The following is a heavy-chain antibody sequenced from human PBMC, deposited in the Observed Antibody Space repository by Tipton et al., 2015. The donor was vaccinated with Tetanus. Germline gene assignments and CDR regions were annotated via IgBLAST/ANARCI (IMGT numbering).Heavy chain of an antibody. V-gene: IGHV3-11*01. Sequence: SLRLSCAASGFTLSDYYMSWVRQAPGKGLEWLSYISGGSDVIYYADSVKGRFTISRDNARNSTYLQMDSLRAEDTAVYYCGRAWGPGVGATLFWGQGILVTVSS. D-gene: IGHD1-26*01. CDR1: GFTLSDYY. CDR2: ISGGSDVI. CDR3: GRAWGPGVGATLF. J-gene: IGHJ4*01.